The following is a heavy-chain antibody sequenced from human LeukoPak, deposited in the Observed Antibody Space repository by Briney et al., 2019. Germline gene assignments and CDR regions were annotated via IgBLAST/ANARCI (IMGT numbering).Heavy chain of an antibody. CDR2: ISWNSGSI. J-gene: IGHJ4*02. CDR1: GFTFDDYA. CDR3: AKTRQQLVD. V-gene: IGHV3-9*01. D-gene: IGHD6-13*01. Sequence: GGSLRLSCAASGFTFDDYAMHWVRHAPGKGLEWVSGISWNSGSIGYADSVKGRFTISRDNAKNSLYLQMNSLRAEDTALYYCAKTRQQLVDWGQGTLVTVSS.